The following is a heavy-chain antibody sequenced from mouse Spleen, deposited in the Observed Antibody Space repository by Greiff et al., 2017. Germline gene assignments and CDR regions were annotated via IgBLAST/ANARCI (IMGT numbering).Heavy chain of an antibody. V-gene: IGHV1-26*01. J-gene: IGHJ2*01. Sequence: EVQLQQSGPELVKPGASVKRSCKASGYTFTDYYMNWVKQSHGKSLEWIGDINPNNGGTSYNQKFKGKATLTVDKSSSTAYMELRSLTSEDSAVYYCARRLNYYGSSDFDYWGQGTTLTVSS. CDR1: GYTFTDYY. D-gene: IGHD1-1*01. CDR2: INPNNGGT. CDR3: ARRLNYYGSSDFDY.